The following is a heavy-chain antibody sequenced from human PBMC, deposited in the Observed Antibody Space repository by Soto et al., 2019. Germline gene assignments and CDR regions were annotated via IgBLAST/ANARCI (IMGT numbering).Heavy chain of an antibody. CDR1: GYTFTSYG. Sequence: QVQLVQSGAEVKQPGASVKVSCKASGYTFTSYGISWVRQAPGQGLEWMGWISAYNGNTNYAQKLQGRVTMTTDTSTTTAYMELRSLRSDDTAVYYCAREDYDILTGYSYDAFDIWGQGTMVTVSS. D-gene: IGHD3-9*01. J-gene: IGHJ3*02. CDR2: ISAYNGNT. V-gene: IGHV1-18*01. CDR3: AREDYDILTGYSYDAFDI.